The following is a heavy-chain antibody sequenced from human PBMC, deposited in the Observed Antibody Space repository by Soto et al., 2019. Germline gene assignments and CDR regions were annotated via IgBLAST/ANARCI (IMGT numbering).Heavy chain of an antibody. Sequence: QVQLQESGPGLVKPSETLSLTCTVSGGSISSYYWSWIRQPPGKGLEWIGYIYYSGSTNYNPSLKSRVTISVDTSKNQFSLKLSSVTAADTAVYYCASQDSGSYLFDYWGQGTLVTVSS. J-gene: IGHJ4*02. V-gene: IGHV4-59*01. CDR3: ASQDSGSYLFDY. D-gene: IGHD1-26*01. CDR1: GGSISSYY. CDR2: IYYSGST.